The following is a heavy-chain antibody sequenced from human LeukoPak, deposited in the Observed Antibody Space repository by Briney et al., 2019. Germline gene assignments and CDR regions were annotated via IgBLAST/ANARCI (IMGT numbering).Heavy chain of an antibody. V-gene: IGHV3-9*01. CDR1: GFTFDDYA. J-gene: IGHJ6*02. CDR2: ISWNSGSI. D-gene: IGHD3-22*01. CDR3: AKDTPSDYDSSGYSSYGMDV. Sequence: PGRSLRLSCAASGFTFDDYAMHWVRQAPGKGLEWVSGISWNSGSIGYADSVKGRFTISRDNSKNTLYLQMNSLRAEDTAVYYCAKDTPSDYDSSGYSSYGMDVWGQGTTVTVSS.